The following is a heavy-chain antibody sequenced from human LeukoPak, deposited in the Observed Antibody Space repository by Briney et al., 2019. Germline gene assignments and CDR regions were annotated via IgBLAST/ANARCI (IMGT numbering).Heavy chain of an antibody. Sequence: GGSLRLSCAASGFTFSDYYMSWIRQAPGKGLEWVSYISSSGSIIYYAHSVKGRFSISKDNAKNSLYLQMNSLRVEDTAVYYCVPLNWNPPGDFDRWGQGTLVTVSS. D-gene: IGHD1-20*01. CDR3: VPLNWNPPGDFDR. CDR2: ISSSGSII. CDR1: GFTFSDYY. V-gene: IGHV3-11*04. J-gene: IGHJ4*02.